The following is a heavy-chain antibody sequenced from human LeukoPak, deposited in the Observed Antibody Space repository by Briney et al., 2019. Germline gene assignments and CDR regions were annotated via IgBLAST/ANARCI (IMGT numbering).Heavy chain of an antibody. CDR2: INPNSGGA. CDR1: GYTXTDYY. D-gene: IGHD4-17*01. V-gene: IGHV1-2*02. CDR3: ARGLGTVTTLNYYVAD. Sequence: GASVKVSCKASGYTXTDYYMHWVRQAPGQGLEWMGWINPNSGGANYARKFQGRVTMTRDTSISTVFLEVSRLRSDDTAVYYCARGLGTVTTLNYYVADWGQGTLVTVSS. J-gene: IGHJ4*02.